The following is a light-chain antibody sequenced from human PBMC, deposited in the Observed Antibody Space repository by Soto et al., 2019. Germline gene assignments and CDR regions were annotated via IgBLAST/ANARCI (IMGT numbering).Light chain of an antibody. Sequence: QSVLTQPPSASGSPGQSVPLSCTGTSSDVGAYNYVSWHQQHPGKAPKLLIYDVTKRPSGVPDRFSGSKSGNTASLTVSGLRAEDEADYYCLSYARSDAYVFGTGTKVTVL. J-gene: IGLJ1*01. V-gene: IGLV2-8*01. CDR1: SSDVGAYNY. CDR2: DVT. CDR3: LSYARSDAYV.